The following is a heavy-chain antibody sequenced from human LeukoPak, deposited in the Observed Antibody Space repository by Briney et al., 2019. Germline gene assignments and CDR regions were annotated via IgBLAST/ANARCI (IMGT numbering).Heavy chain of an antibody. V-gene: IGHV4-4*07. D-gene: IGHD3-22*01. CDR3: ARSREGYYDSSGLFDP. Sequence: SETLSLTCTVSGGSISSYYWSWIRQPAGKGLEWIGRIYTSGSTNYNPSLKSRVTMSVDTSKNQFSLKLSSVTAADTAVYYCARSREGYYDSSGLFDPWGQGTLVTVSS. J-gene: IGHJ5*02. CDR2: IYTSGST. CDR1: GGSISSYY.